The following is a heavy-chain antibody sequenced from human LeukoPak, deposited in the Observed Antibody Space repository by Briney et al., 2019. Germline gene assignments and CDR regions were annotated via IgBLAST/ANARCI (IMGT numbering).Heavy chain of an antibody. D-gene: IGHD3-22*01. V-gene: IGHV3-21*01. CDR3: ARDTGDDYYDSSGK. J-gene: IGHJ4*02. CDR2: ISSSSSYI. Sequence: GGSLRLSCAASGFTVNNKYMTWVRQAPGKGLEWVSSISSSSSYIYYADSVKGRFTISRDNAKNSLYLQMNSLRAEDTAVYYCARDTGDDYYDSSGKWGQGTLVTVSS. CDR1: GFTVNNKY.